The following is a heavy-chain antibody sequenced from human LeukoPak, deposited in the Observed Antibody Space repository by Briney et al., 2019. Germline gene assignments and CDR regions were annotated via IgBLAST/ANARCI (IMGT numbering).Heavy chain of an antibody. Sequence: GGSLRLSCTASGLTVNNNYMSWVRQAPGKGLEWVSVIYSGGSTYYADSVKGRFTISRDNSKNTLYLQMNSLRAQDTAMYYCASSGWTIGGFDYWGQGTLVTVSS. J-gene: IGHJ4*02. CDR2: IYSGGST. D-gene: IGHD6-19*01. V-gene: IGHV3-66*01. CDR3: ASSGWTIGGFDY. CDR1: GLTVNNNY.